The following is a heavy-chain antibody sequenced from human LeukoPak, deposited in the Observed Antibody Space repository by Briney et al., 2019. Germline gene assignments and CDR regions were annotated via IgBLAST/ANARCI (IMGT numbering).Heavy chain of an antibody. D-gene: IGHD3-3*01. J-gene: IGHJ4*02. CDR3: ARDEVGGYYFE. CDR1: GFTFSSYW. CDR2: INEDGSQK. Sequence: GGPLRLSCAASGFTFSSYWMSWVRQAPGKGLEWVANINEDGSQKYYVDSVKGRFTISRDNTKKLVFLQMNSLRVEDTAVYYCARDEVGGYYFEWGQGNLVNVSS. V-gene: IGHV3-7*01.